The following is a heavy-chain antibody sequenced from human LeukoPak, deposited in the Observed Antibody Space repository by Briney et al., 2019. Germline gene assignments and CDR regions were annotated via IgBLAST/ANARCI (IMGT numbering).Heavy chain of an antibody. J-gene: IGHJ4*02. D-gene: IGHD3-10*01. CDR2: VSSSGSTI. CDR3: ARHTLWFGESSLDY. CDR1: GFTFSDYY. Sequence: GGSLRLSCAASGFTFSDYYMSWIRQAPGKGLEWVSYVSSSGSTIYYADSVKGRFTISRDNAKNSLYLQMNSLRAEDTAVYYCARHTLWFGESSLDYWGQGTLVTVSS. V-gene: IGHV3-11*01.